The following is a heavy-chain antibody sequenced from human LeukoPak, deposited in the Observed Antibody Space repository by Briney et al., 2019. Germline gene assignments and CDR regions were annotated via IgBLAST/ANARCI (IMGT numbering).Heavy chain of an antibody. CDR1: GYTFTSYA. CDR2: INTNTGNP. J-gene: IGHJ5*02. Sequence: ASVEVSCKASGYTFTSYAMNWVRQALGQGLEWMGWINTNTGNPTYAQGFTGRFVFSLDTSVSTAYLQISSLKAEDTAVYYCARGGPYRRLLWFDPWGQGTLVTVSS. D-gene: IGHD5-12*01. CDR3: ARGGPYRRLLWFDP. V-gene: IGHV7-4-1*02.